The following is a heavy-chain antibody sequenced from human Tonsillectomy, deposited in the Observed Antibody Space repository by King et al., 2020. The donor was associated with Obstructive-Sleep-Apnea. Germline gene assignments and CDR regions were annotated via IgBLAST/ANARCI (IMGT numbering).Heavy chain of an antibody. V-gene: IGHV3-66*01. CDR3: ARDLLVQLVPRGNYYYGMDV. D-gene: IGHD6-13*01. J-gene: IGHJ6*02. Sequence: EVQLVESGGGLVQPGGSLRLSCAASGFTVSSNYMSWVRQAPGKGLEWVSVIYSGGSTYYADSVKGRFTISRDNSKNTLYLQMNSLRAEDTAVYYCARDLLVQLVPRGNYYYGMDVWGQGTTVTVSS. CDR2: IYSGGST. CDR1: GFTVSSNY.